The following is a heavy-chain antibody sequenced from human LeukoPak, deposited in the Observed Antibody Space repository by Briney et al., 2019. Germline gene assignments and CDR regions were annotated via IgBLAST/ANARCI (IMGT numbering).Heavy chain of an antibody. Sequence: GGSLRLSCAASGFTFSSYSMNWVRQAPGKGLEWVSSISSSSSYIYYADSVKGRFTISRDNAKNSLYLQMNSLGAEDTAVYYCARRSGINWFDPWGQGTLVTVSS. CDR1: GFTFSSYS. CDR2: ISSSSSYI. CDR3: ARRSGINWFDP. V-gene: IGHV3-21*01. J-gene: IGHJ5*02. D-gene: IGHD1-26*01.